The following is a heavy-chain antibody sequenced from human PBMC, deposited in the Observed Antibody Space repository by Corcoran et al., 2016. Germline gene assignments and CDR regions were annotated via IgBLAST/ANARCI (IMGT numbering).Heavy chain of an antibody. CDR3: ARDWGFDYDFWSGYLHTKAYGMDV. Sequence: QVQLVQSGAEVKKPGASVKVSCKASGYTFTGYYMHWVRQAPGQGLEWMGWINPNSGGTNYAQKFQGRVTMTRDTSISTAYMELSRLRSDDTAVDYCARDWGFDYDFWSGYLHTKAYGMDVWGQGTTVTVSS. V-gene: IGHV1-2*02. D-gene: IGHD3-3*01. J-gene: IGHJ6*02. CDR1: GYTFTGYY. CDR2: INPNSGGT.